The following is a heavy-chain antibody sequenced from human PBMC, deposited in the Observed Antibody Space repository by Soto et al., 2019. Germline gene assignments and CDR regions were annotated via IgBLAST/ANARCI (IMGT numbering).Heavy chain of an antibody. J-gene: IGHJ4*02. D-gene: IGHD2-8*02. Sequence: PSETLSLTCTVSGVSISGYYWSLIRQPPGKGLEWIGYIYYSGSTNYNPSLKSRVTISVDTSKNQFSLKLTSVTAADTAVYYCARDKITGLFDYWGQGTLVTVSS. CDR3: ARDKITGLFDY. CDR2: IYYSGST. V-gene: IGHV4-59*12. CDR1: GVSISGYY.